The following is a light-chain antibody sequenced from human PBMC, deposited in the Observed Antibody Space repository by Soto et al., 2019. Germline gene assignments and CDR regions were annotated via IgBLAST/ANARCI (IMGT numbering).Light chain of an antibody. V-gene: IGLV2-14*01. Sequence: QSVLTQPASVSGSPGQSITISCTGTSSDVGGYNYVSWYQQHPGKAPKLMIYEVSNRPSGVSNRFSGSKSDNTASLTISGLQAEDEADYYCSSYTSSSTAVFGTGTKLTVL. CDR3: SSYTSSSTAV. CDR2: EVS. J-gene: IGLJ1*01. CDR1: SSDVGGYNY.